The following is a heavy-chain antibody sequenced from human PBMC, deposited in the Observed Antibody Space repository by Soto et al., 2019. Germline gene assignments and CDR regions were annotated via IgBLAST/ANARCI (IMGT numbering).Heavy chain of an antibody. CDR1: GRSVSSGGYY. Sequence: QVQLQESGPGLVKPSQTLSLTCTVSGRSVSSGGYYWTWIRHHPGRGLEWIGYIYHIGSPYYNTSLESRVTISRDTSKNQFSLNLTSVTAADTAIYYCVRDRAMDSSGHWFDTWGQGTLVSVSS. V-gene: IGHV4-31*03. CDR2: IYHIGSP. CDR3: VRDRAMDSSGHWFDT. D-gene: IGHD3-22*01. J-gene: IGHJ5*02.